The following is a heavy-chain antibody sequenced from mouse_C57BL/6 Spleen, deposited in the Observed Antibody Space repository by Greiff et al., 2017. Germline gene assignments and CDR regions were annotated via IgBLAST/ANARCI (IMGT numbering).Heavy chain of an antibody. CDR3: ARRGYGSSYYYAMDY. CDR2: ISSGSSTI. Sequence: EVQLQESGGGLVKPGGSLKLSCAASGFTFSDYGMHWVRQAPEQGLEWVAYISSGSSTIYYADTVKGRFTISRDNAKNTLFLQMTSLRSEDTAMYYCARRGYGSSYYYAMDYWGQGTSVTVSS. CDR1: GFTFSDYG. D-gene: IGHD1-1*01. J-gene: IGHJ4*01. V-gene: IGHV5-17*01.